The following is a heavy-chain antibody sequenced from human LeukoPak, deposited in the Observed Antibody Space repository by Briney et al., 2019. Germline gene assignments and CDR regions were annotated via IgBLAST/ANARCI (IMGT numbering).Heavy chain of an antibody. CDR3: AREAAAAGSGYYYYMDV. Sequence: GGSLRLSCAASGFTFSSYSMNWVRQAPGKGLEWVSSISSSSSYIYYADSVKGRFTISRDNAKNSLYLQMNSLRAEDTAVYYCAREAAAAGSGYYYYMDVWGKGTTVTVSS. D-gene: IGHD6-13*01. CDR2: ISSSSSYI. CDR1: GFTFSSYS. V-gene: IGHV3-21*01. J-gene: IGHJ6*03.